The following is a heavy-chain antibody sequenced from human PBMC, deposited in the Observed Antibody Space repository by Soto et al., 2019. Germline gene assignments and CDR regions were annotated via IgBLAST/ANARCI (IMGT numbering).Heavy chain of an antibody. Sequence: SETLSLTCTVSGGSISSSSYYWGWIRQPPGKGLEWIGSIYYSGSTYYNPSLKSRVTISVDTSKNQFSLKLSSVTAADTAVYYCARDAGVRGVMPSYMDVWGKGTTVTVSS. CDR3: ARDAGVRGVMPSYMDV. CDR1: GGSISSSSYY. J-gene: IGHJ6*03. D-gene: IGHD3-10*01. CDR2: IYYSGST. V-gene: IGHV4-39*02.